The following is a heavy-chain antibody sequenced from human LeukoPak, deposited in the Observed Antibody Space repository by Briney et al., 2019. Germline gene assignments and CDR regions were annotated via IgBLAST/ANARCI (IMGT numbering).Heavy chain of an antibody. CDR3: ARDNSIADRGWWFDP. Sequence: TGGSLRLSCAASGFTFSSYEMNWVRQAPGKGLEWVSYISSSGSTIYYADSVKGRFTISRDSSKNTLYLQMNSLRAGDAAVYYCARDNSIADRGWWFDPWGQGTLVTVSS. CDR2: ISSSGSTI. CDR1: GFTFSSYE. J-gene: IGHJ5*02. D-gene: IGHD4-23*01. V-gene: IGHV3-48*03.